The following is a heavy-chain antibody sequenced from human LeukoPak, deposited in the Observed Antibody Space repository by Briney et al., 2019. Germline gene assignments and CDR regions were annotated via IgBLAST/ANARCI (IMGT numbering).Heavy chain of an antibody. V-gene: IGHV3-21*01. D-gene: IGHD3-16*01. Sequence: GSLRLSCSASGFTFSDYDMNWVRQAPGKGLEWVSSISYLSSHVYYGDSVKGRFSISRDNAKNSLYLQMNSLGAEDTAIYYCGRAFPPLRTSSAGDLWGQGILVTVS. J-gene: IGHJ4*02. CDR3: GRAFPPLRTSSAGDL. CDR1: GFTFSDYD. CDR2: ISYLSSHV.